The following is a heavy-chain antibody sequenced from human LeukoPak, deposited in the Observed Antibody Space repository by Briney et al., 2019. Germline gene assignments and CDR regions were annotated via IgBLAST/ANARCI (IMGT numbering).Heavy chain of an antibody. CDR1: GGSFSGYY. V-gene: IGHV4-34*01. J-gene: IGHJ4*02. CDR2: INHSGST. CDR3: ARSLMDEAAA. Sequence: SETLSLTCAVYGGSFSGYYWSWIRQPPGKGLEWIGEINHSGSTNYNPSLKSRVTISVDTSKNQFSLKLSSVTAADTAVYYCARSLMDEAAAWGQGTLVTVSS. D-gene: IGHD6-13*01.